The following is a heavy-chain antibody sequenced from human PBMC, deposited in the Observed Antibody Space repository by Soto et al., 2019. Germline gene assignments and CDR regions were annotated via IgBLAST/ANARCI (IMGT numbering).Heavy chain of an antibody. V-gene: IGHV1-69*02. J-gene: IGHJ4*02. CDR2: IIPILGIA. CDR3: APEGDDILS. CDR1: GGTFSSYT. Sequence: QVQLVQSGAEVKKPGSSVKVSCKTSGGTFSSYTISWVRQAPGQGLEWMGSIIPILGIANYAQKFQGRVTITADESTSTAYMGLSSRRSEDTAVYYCAPEGDDILSWGQGTLVTVSS. D-gene: IGHD3-9*01.